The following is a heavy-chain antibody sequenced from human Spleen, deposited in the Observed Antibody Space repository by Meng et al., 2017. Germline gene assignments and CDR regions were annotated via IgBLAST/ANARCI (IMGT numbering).Heavy chain of an antibody. Sequence: QGQLVQSGAEVRKPGALVKVSCKASGYTLTRYAINWVRQAPGQRLEWMGWINAGDGNTKYSRKFQGRVTITRDTSASTAYMEMSSLRSEDTAVYYCAKDYFGSGSFDPWGQGTLVTVSS. CDR3: AKDYFGSGSFDP. V-gene: IGHV1-3*01. J-gene: IGHJ5*02. CDR2: INAGDGNT. CDR1: GYTLTRYA. D-gene: IGHD3-10*01.